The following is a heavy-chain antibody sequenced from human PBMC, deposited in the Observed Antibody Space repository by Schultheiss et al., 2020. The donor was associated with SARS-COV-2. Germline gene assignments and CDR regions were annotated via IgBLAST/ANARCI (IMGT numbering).Heavy chain of an antibody. CDR1: GGSISSGGYY. Sequence: SETLSLTCTVSGGSISSGGYYWSWIRQHPGKGLEWIGYIYYSGSTNYNPSLKSRVTISVDTSKNQFSLKLSSVTAADTAVYYCARHGGIAAAEPFDYWGQGTLVTVSS. CDR3: ARHGGIAAAEPFDY. D-gene: IGHD6-13*01. CDR2: IYYSGST. V-gene: IGHV4-61*08. J-gene: IGHJ4*02.